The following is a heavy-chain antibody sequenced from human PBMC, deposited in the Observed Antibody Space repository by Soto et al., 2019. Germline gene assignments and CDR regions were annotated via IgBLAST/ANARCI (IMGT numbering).Heavy chain of an antibody. V-gene: IGHV1-2*04. D-gene: IGHD2-15*01. Sequence: EASVKVSCKASGYTYTGNYMHWVRQAPGQGLEWMGWINPNSGGTNYAQKFQGWVTMTRDTSKNQFSLKLSSVTAADTAVYYCARHAYPTPYLGYCSGGSCADNWFDPWGQGTLVTVSS. J-gene: IGHJ5*02. CDR2: INPNSGGT. CDR3: ARHAYPTPYLGYCSGGSCADNWFDP. CDR1: GYTYTGNY.